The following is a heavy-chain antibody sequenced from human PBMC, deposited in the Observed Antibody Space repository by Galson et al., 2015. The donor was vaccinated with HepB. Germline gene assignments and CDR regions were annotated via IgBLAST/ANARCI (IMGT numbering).Heavy chain of an antibody. D-gene: IGHD4-11*01. CDR3: ARGDYSLPGD. Sequence: SLRLSCAASGFTFSRNRMHWVRQAPGKGLVWVSRIDSDGITTYYADSVKGRFTISRDNAKNTVYLQMNSLRAEDTAVYYCARGDYSLPGDWGQGTLFTVSS. CDR1: GFTFSRNR. J-gene: IGHJ4*02. CDR2: IDSDGITT. V-gene: IGHV3-74*01.